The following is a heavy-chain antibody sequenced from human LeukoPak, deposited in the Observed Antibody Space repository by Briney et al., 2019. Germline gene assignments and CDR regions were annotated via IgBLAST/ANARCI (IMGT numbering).Heavy chain of an antibody. CDR2: IYYSGST. Sequence: SETLSLTCTVSGGSISSYYWSWIRQPPGKGLEWIGYIYYSGSTNYNPSLKSRATISVDTSKNQFSLKLSSVTAADTAVYYCARVGGGYYYYYGMDVWGQGTTVTVSS. J-gene: IGHJ6*02. V-gene: IGHV4-59*01. CDR1: GGSISSYY. D-gene: IGHD3-16*01. CDR3: ARVGGGYYYYYGMDV.